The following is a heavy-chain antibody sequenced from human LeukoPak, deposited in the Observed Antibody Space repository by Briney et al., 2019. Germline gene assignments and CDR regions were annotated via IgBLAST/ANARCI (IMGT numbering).Heavy chain of an antibody. CDR1: GGTFSSYA. J-gene: IGHJ6*03. CDR3: ARGLYSGSYDYMDV. Sequence: GASVRVSCKASGGTFSSYAISWVRQAPGQGLEWMGGIIPIFGTANYAQKFQGRVTITTDESTSTAYMELSSLRSEDTAVYYCARGLYSGSYDYMDVWGNGTTVTVSS. CDR2: IIPIFGTA. V-gene: IGHV1-69*05. D-gene: IGHD1-26*01.